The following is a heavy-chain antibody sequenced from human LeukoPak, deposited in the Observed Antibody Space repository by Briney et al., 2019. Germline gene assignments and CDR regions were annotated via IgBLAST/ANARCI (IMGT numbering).Heavy chain of an antibody. D-gene: IGHD2-15*01. CDR2: IYPSGST. V-gene: IGHV4-38-2*01. CDR1: GYSISSGYY. Sequence: SETLSLTCAVSGYSISSGYYWGWIRQPPGKGLAWIGSIYPSGSTYSNPSLKSRVTISADTSKNQFSLRLSSVTAADTALYYCARGGVVAAPGDAFDIWGQGTMVTVFS. CDR3: ARGGVVAAPGDAFDI. J-gene: IGHJ3*02.